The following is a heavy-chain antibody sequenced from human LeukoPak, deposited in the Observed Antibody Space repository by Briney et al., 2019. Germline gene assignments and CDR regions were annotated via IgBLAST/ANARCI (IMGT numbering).Heavy chain of an antibody. D-gene: IGHD2-2*01. CDR3: VREGAHCSATSCYGFRAFDI. Sequence: GGSLRLSCAGSGFTSSTYWMSWVRQAPGKGLEWVANIKQDGGEKYYVDSVKGRFTISGDNAKNALYLQMNSLRAEDTAVYYCVREGAHCSATSCYGFRAFDIWGQGTMVTVSS. J-gene: IGHJ3*02. CDR1: GFTSSTYW. V-gene: IGHV3-7*01. CDR2: IKQDGGEK.